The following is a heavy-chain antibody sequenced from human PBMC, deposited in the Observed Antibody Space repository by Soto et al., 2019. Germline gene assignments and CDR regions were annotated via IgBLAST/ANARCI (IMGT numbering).Heavy chain of an antibody. CDR2: TCYRSRWHT. J-gene: IGHJ5*01. Sequence: QVQLQQSGPGLVKPSQTLSLTCAISGASVSSNDAAWDWIRQSPSRSLEWLVRTCYRSRWHTDFEPSGQSRISINPDTLNNQVYMQLNSVTPDDTAVYYCARLIGNSWLDSWCQGTLVTVST. CDR3: ARLIGNSWLDS. V-gene: IGHV6-1*01. D-gene: IGHD3-16*01. CDR1: GASVSSNDAA.